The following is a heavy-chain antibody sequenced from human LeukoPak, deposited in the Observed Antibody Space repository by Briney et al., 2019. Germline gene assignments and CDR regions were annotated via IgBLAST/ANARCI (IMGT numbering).Heavy chain of an antibody. J-gene: IGHJ4*02. Sequence: GGSLRLSCAASGFTFSSYAMHWVRQAPGKGLEYVSAISSNGGSTYYANSVKGRFTISRDNSKNTLYLQMGSLRAEVMAVYYCASSGPTRPFDYWGQGTLVTVSS. CDR3: ASSGPTRPFDY. D-gene: IGHD3-10*01. V-gene: IGHV3-64*01. CDR1: GFTFSSYA. CDR2: ISSNGGST.